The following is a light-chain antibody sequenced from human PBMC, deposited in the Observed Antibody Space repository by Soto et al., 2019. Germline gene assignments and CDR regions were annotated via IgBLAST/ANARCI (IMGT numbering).Light chain of an antibody. CDR1: QSISSY. V-gene: IGKV1-39*01. J-gene: IGKJ2*01. CDR2: AAS. Sequence: DIQMTQSPSSLSASVGDRVIITCRASQSISSYLNWYQQKPGKAPNLLIYAASSLQSGVPSRFSGSGSGTDFTLTISSLQPEDFATYYCQQSYSTLYTFGQGTKLEIK. CDR3: QQSYSTLYT.